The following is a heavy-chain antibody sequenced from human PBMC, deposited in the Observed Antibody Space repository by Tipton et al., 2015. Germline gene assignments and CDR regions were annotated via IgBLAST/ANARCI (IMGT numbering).Heavy chain of an antibody. J-gene: IGHJ4*02. CDR1: GVSISSGSLY. CDR3: SRGLDRSDSDY. V-gene: IGHV4-31*03. D-gene: IGHD3/OR15-3a*01. CDR2: IHSGGST. Sequence: TLSLTCTVSGVSISSGSLYWTWIRQRPEGGLEWIGYIHSGGSTYFKPSLKSRATISADTSTNQFSLQLTSVTAADTAVYFCSRGLDRSDSDYWGQGVLVTVSS.